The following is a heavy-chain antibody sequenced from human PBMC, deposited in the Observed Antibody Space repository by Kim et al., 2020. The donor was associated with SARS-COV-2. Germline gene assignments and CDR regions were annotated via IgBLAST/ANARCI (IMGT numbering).Heavy chain of an antibody. D-gene: IGHD2-2*03. CDR3: MKGGWGWIWDH. CDR1: GFTFTGYA. V-gene: IGHV3-23*01. CDR2: IDGSDGTT. J-gene: IGHJ4*02. Sequence: GGSLRLSCTTSGFTFTGYAMSWVRQAPGKGLEWVSSIDGSDGTTYYVDPVKGRFTISRDNSKNTLYLQMSNLRADYTAVYYCMKGGWGWIWDHWGQGTLV.